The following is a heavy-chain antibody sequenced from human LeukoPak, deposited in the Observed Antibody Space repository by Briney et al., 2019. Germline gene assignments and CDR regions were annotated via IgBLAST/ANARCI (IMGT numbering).Heavy chain of an antibody. V-gene: IGHV1-18*01. J-gene: IGHJ3*02. CDR2: ISVYNGDT. D-gene: IGHD1-26*01. CDR3: ATDKPGVGAFDI. CDR1: GYIFTNYG. Sequence: ASVKVSCKASGYIFTNYGISWVRQAPGQGLEWLGWISVYNGDTNYAQKFQDRVTMTTDTSTTTADLELRNLRSDDTAIYYCATDKPGVGAFDIWGQGTKVTVSS.